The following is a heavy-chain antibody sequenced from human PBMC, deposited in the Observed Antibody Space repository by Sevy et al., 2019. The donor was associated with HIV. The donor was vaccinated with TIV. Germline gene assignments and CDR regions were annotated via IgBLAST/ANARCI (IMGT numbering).Heavy chain of an antibody. D-gene: IGHD6-6*01. Sequence: GGSLRLSCAASGFTFSSYGMHWVRQAPGKGLEWVAVILYDGSKKYYADSVKGRFTISRDNSKNTFYLQMSGLTSEDTAVYYCARGLAALPGYYYGMDVWGQGTAVTVSS. CDR1: GFTFSSYG. V-gene: IGHV3-33*01. CDR3: ARGLAALPGYYYGMDV. CDR2: ILYDGSKK. J-gene: IGHJ6*02.